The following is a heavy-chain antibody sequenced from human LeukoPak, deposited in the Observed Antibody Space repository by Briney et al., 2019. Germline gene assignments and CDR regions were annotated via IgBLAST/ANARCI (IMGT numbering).Heavy chain of an antibody. J-gene: IGHJ4*02. CDR1: GFTFSSYS. V-gene: IGHV3-21*01. CDR3: ARASWFGELLPDY. D-gene: IGHD3-10*01. Sequence: GGSLRLSCAASGFTFSSYSMNWVRQAPGKGLEWASSISSSSSYIYYADSVKGRFTISRDNAKNSLYLQMNSLRAEDTAVYYCARASWFGELLPDYWGQGTLVTVSS. CDR2: ISSSSSYI.